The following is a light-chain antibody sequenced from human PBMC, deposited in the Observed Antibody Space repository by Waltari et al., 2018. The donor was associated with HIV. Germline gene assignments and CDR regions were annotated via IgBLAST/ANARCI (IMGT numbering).Light chain of an antibody. V-gene: IGKV1-39*01. CDR3: QQSHTTPFT. Sequence: DIQMTQSPSSLSASPGETINITCRTSQNIKSDLNWYQQKPGTIPKLLVYSASGVQSGVPPRISGSGSATDFTLTIDSLQPDDSASYFCQQSHTTPFTFGGGTTVEVK. CDR1: QNIKSD. J-gene: IGKJ4*01. CDR2: SAS.